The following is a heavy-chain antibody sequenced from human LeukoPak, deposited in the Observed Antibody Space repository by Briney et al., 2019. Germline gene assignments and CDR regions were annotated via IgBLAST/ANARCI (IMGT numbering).Heavy chain of an antibody. J-gene: IGHJ6*03. D-gene: IGHD2-15*01. CDR2: ISSNGGST. Sequence: GGSLRLSCAASGFTFSSYAMHWVRQAPGKGLEYVSAISSNGGSTYYANSVKGRFTISRDNSKNTLYLQMNSLRAEDTAIYYCAKNGDRGAYCSGGSCYPYYYYNMDVWGKGTTVTISS. CDR3: AKNGDRGAYCSGGSCYPYYYYNMDV. V-gene: IGHV3-64*01. CDR1: GFTFSSYA.